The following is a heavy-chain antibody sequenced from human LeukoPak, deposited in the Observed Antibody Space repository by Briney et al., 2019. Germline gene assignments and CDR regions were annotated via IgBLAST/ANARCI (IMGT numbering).Heavy chain of an antibody. V-gene: IGHV1-69*04. CDR1: GGTFSSYA. CDR2: IIPILGIA. D-gene: IGHD3-10*01. J-gene: IGHJ4*02. Sequence: ASVKVSCKASGGTFSSYAISWVRQAPGQGLEWMGRIIPILGIANYAQKFQGRVTITADKSTSTAYMELSSLRSEDTAVYYCARSSHYGSGSYCLDYWGQGTLVTVSS. CDR3: ARSSHYGSGSYCLDY.